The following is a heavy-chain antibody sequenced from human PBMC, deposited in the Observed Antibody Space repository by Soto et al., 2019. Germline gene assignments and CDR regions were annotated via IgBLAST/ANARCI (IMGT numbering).Heavy chain of an antibody. D-gene: IGHD2-2*01. CDR1: GGSISSGGYS. V-gene: IGHV4-30-2*01. CDR2: IYHSGST. Sequence: SETLSLTSTVSGGSISSGGYSWSWIRQPPGKGLEWIGYIYHSGSTYYNPSLKSRVTISVDRSKNQFSLKLSSVTAADTAVYYCARVPDRWGQGTLVTAPQ. CDR3: ARVPDR. J-gene: IGHJ5*02.